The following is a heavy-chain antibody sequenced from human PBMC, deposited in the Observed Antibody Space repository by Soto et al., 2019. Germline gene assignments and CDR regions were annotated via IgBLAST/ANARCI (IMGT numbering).Heavy chain of an antibody. CDR2: IYYSGST. CDR1: GGSISSGGYY. D-gene: IGHD2-15*01. J-gene: IGHJ3*02. V-gene: IGHV4-31*03. CDR3: ARDWGKYCSGGSGYSAPGAFDI. Sequence: QVQLQESGPGLVKPSQTLSLTCTVSGGSISSGGYYWSWIRQHPGKGLEWIGYIYYSGSTYYNPSIKSRVTISVNSSKNQFSLKLSSVTAADTAVYYCARDWGKYCSGGSGYSAPGAFDIWGQGTMVTVSS.